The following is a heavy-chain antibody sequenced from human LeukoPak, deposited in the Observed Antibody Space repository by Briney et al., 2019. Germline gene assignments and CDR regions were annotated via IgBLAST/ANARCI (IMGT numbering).Heavy chain of an antibody. J-gene: IGHJ6*02. CDR3: ARDPSPYYDFWSGYLYGMDV. CDR1: GFTFSSYW. D-gene: IGHD3-3*01. CDR2: IKQDGSEK. V-gene: IGHV3-7*01. Sequence: GGSLRLSCAASGFTFSSYWVSWVRQAPGKGLEWVANIKQDGSEKYYVDSVKGRFTISRDNAKNSLYLQMNSLRAEDTAVYYCARDPSPYYDFWSGYLYGMDVWGQGTTVTVSS.